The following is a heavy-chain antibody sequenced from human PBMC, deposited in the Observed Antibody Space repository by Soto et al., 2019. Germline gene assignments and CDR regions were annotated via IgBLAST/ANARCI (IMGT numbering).Heavy chain of an antibody. V-gene: IGHV3-30*18. J-gene: IGHJ4*02. CDR3: AKDIKNGRNHLGAEY. Sequence: QVQVVESGGGVVQPGRSLRLSCEASGFTFSNYGMHWVRQAPGKGLEWVAVISNDGNDEYYIDSVKGRFTISRDNSKNTLYLQMNTLNTEDTAMYYCAKDIKNGRNHLGAEYWGRGTRLTVSS. D-gene: IGHD1-26*01. CDR2: ISNDGNDE. CDR1: GFTFSNYG.